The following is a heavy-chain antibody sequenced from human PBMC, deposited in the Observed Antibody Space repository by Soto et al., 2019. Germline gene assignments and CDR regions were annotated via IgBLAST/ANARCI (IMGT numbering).Heavy chain of an antibody. CDR1: GYTFTIYG. D-gene: IGHD3-22*01. Sequence: QVQLVQSGAEVKKPGAAVKVSCTASGYTFTIYGISWVRQAPGQGLEWMGWISGYNGNTDYAQNLQDRVTLTTDASTRSVYMELRSLRSDDTAVYYCSRADYYDSSGYDRYWDHRTLINASS. J-gene: IGHJ4*01. V-gene: IGHV1-18*04. CDR3: SRADYYDSSGYDRY. CDR2: ISGYNGNT.